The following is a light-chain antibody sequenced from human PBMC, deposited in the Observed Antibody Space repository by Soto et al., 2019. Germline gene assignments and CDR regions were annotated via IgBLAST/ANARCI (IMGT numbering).Light chain of an antibody. CDR3: QQYDTWLVWT. J-gene: IGKJ1*01. CDR1: QRISIY. V-gene: IGKV3-15*01. CDR2: GAS. Sequence: EIVLTQSPATLSLSPGERATLSCRASQRISIYLAWYQQKPGQAPRLLIYGASTRATAIPARFSGSGSGTEFTLNITSLQSEDIAVYYCQQYDTWLVWTFGQGTKVEI.